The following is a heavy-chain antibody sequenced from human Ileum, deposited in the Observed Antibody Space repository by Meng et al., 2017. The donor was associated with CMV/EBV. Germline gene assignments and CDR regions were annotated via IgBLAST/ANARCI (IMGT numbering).Heavy chain of an antibody. CDR3: AKDSYQLLNWFDP. V-gene: IGHV3-23*01. CDR2: ISGSGGST. Sequence: CAASGFTFSSYAMSWVRQAPGKGLEWVSAISGSGGSTYCADSVKGRFTISRDNSKNTLYLQMNSLRAEDTAVYYCAKDSYQLLNWFDPWGQGTLVTVSS. D-gene: IGHD2-2*01. J-gene: IGHJ5*02. CDR1: GFTFSSYA.